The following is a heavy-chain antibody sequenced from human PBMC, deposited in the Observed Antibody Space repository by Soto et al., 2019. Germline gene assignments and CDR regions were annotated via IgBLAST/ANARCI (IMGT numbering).Heavy chain of an antibody. Sequence: QVQLVESGGGVVQPGRSLRLSCAASGFTFSSYGMHWVRQAPGKGLEWVAVISYDGSNKYYADSVKGRFTISRDNSKNTLYLKMNSLRAEDTAVYYCAKGGRGSMVRGVIKDPYGMDVWGQGTTVTVSS. J-gene: IGHJ6*02. CDR2: ISYDGSNK. V-gene: IGHV3-30*18. CDR1: GFTFSSYG. D-gene: IGHD3-10*01. CDR3: AKGGRGSMVRGVIKDPYGMDV.